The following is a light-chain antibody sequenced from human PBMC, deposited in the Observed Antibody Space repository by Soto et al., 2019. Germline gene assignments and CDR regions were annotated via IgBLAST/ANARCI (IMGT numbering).Light chain of an antibody. Sequence: QSVLTQPASVAGSPGQSITISCAGTSSDVGGYDFVSWYQHHPGRAPKLLIYEVSGRPSGVSYRFSGSKSGNTASLIFSGLQAEDEAYYYCSSYGSSGTSVFGTGTKVTVL. CDR2: EVS. J-gene: IGLJ1*01. CDR1: SSDVGGYDF. V-gene: IGLV2-14*01. CDR3: SSYGSSGTSV.